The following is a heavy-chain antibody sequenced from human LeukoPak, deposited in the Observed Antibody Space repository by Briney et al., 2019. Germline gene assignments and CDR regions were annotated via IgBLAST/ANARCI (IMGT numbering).Heavy chain of an antibody. CDR2: IYYSGST. J-gene: IGHJ6*03. CDR1: GGSSSSSSYY. V-gene: IGHV4-39*01. D-gene: IGHD3-3*01. Sequence: KSSETLSLTCTVSGGSSSSSSYYWGWIRQPQGKGLEWNGSIYYSGSTYYNPSLKSRVTISVVTYKNQISLKLSSVTAADTAVCYCARRSSYYDFWSGYYRDYMDVWGKGTTVTVSS. CDR3: ARRSSYYDFWSGYYRDYMDV.